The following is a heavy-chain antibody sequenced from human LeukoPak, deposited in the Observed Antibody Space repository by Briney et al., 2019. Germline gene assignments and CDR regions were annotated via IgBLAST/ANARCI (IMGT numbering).Heavy chain of an antibody. CDR2: INPNSGGT. CDR3: ACSILTGSFDY. Sequence: AASVEVSCKASGYTFTGYYMYWVRQAPRPGLEWMGWINPNSGGTNYAQTFQRRVTMIRETSISAAYMEPSRLRSDDTAVYCCACSILTGSFDYWGQGTLVTVSS. J-gene: IGHJ4*02. V-gene: IGHV1-2*02. CDR1: GYTFTGYY. D-gene: IGHD3-9*01.